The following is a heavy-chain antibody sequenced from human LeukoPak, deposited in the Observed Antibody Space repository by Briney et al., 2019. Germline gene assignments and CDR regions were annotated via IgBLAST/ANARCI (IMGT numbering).Heavy chain of an antibody. D-gene: IGHD3-10*01. CDR3: GSYVYGLGAYLFDY. CDR1: GFTFSSYA. CDR2: ISGSGGST. V-gene: IGHV3-23*01. J-gene: IGHJ4*02. Sequence: GGSLRLSCAASGFTFSSYAMSWVRQAPGKGLEWVSAISGSGGSTHYADSVKGRFTISRDNSKNTLYLQMNSLRAEDTAVYYCGSYVYGLGAYLFDYWGQGTLVTVSS.